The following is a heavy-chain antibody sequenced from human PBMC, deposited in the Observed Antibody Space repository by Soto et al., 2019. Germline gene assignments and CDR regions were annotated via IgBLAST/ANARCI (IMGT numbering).Heavy chain of an antibody. D-gene: IGHD1-7*01. CDR3: ASRDPGTSVDY. CDR2: IYRTGST. J-gene: IGHJ4*02. Sequence: QVQLQESGPGLVKPSGTLSLTCAVSGGSFTSNNWWPWVRQPPGQGLEWIGAIYRTGSTNSNPSLKSRVTTSLDKSENQCSLKVTSLTAADTAVYYCASRDPGTSVDYWGQGTLVTVSS. CDR1: GGSFTSNNW. V-gene: IGHV4-4*02.